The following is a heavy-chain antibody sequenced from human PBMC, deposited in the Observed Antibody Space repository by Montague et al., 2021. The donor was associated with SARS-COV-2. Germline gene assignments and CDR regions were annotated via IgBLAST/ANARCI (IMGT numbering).Heavy chain of an antibody. CDR1: GGSFSGCY. J-gene: IGHJ5*01. CDR3: ARGSASAWEVLDS. V-gene: IGHV4-34*01. D-gene: IGHD1-26*01. Sequence: SETLSLTCAVYGGSFSGCYWTWVRQPPGKGLEWIGEITHIRSTNYNPSLKSRVSISVDTSNNQFSLRVASVTAADTAVYYCARGSASAWEVLDSWGQGTVVTVSS. CDR2: ITHIRST.